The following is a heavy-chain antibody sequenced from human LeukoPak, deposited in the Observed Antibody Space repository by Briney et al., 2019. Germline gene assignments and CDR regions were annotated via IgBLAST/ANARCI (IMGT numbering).Heavy chain of an antibody. CDR2: IYYSGNT. J-gene: IGHJ4*02. CDR3: ARHEEVFYGSGSYPRY. Sequence: SETLSLTCTVSGGSISNYYWSWIRQPPGKGLEWIGYIYYSGNTNYNPSLKSRVTISADTSKNQFSLKLSSVTAADTAVYYCARHEEVFYGSGSYPRYWGQGTLVTVSS. D-gene: IGHD3-10*01. V-gene: IGHV4-59*08. CDR1: GGSISNYY.